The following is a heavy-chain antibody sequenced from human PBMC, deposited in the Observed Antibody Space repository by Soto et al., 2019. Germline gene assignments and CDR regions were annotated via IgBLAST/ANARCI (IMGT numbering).Heavy chain of an antibody. J-gene: IGHJ5*02. CDR2: INYSGST. CDR1: GASIISSSYY. CDR3: ARERLAVAGKGGWFDT. D-gene: IGHD6-19*01. V-gene: IGHV4-39*02. Sequence: SETLSLPCTVSGASIISSSYYWGWIRQPPGKGLEWIGSINYSGSTYYNPSLKSRVTISADTSKNQFSLKLRSVTAADTAVYYCARERLAVAGKGGWFDTWGQETLVTVS.